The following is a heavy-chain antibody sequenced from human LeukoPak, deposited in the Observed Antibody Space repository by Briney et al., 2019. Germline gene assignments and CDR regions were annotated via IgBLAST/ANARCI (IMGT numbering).Heavy chain of an antibody. CDR1: GFTFSSYA. CDR2: MRGSGGST. V-gene: IGHV3-23*01. J-gene: IGHJ6*02. D-gene: IGHD4-17*01. CDR3: ARVRYGELDV. Sequence: GGSLRLSCAASGFTFSSYAMSWVRQAPGKGLEWVSSMRGSGGSTYYADSVKGRFTISRDDSKNTLYLQMNSLRAEDTAVYYCARVRYGELDVWGQGTTVTVSS.